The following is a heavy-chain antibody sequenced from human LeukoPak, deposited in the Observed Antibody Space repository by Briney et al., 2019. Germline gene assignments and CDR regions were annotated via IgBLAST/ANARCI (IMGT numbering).Heavy chain of an antibody. V-gene: IGHV1-18*01. CDR2: ISAYNGNT. Sequence: ASVKVSCKASGGTFSSYAIIWVRQAPGQGLEWMGGISAYNGNTNYAQKLQGRVTMTTDTSTSTAYMELRSLRSDDTAVYYCARVFSSGWGYNWFDPWGQGTLVTVSS. D-gene: IGHD6-19*01. CDR3: ARVFSSGWGYNWFDP. CDR1: GGTFSSYA. J-gene: IGHJ5*02.